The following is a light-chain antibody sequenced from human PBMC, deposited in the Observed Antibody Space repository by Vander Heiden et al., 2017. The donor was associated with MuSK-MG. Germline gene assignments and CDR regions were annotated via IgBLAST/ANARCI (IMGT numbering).Light chain of an antibody. J-gene: IGKJ2*01. CDR1: QSISSY. Sequence: DIQMTQSPSSLSASVRDRVTITCRASQSISSYLNWYQQKPGKAPKLLIYAASRLQSVVPSRFSGSGSGTDFTLTISSLQPEDFATYYCQQSYSTPYTFGQGTKLEIK. CDR2: AAS. V-gene: IGKV1-39*01. CDR3: QQSYSTPYT.